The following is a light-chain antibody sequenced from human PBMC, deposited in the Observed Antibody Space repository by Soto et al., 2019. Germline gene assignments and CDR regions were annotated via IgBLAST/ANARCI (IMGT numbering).Light chain of an antibody. V-gene: IGKV3-11*01. CDR3: QQRSNWPLP. J-gene: IGKJ5*01. Sequence: EIVLTQSPATLSLSPGERATLSCRASQSVSNYLGWYQQKPGQAPRLLIYDASSRATGIPARFSGSGSGTDFTLTISSLEPEDFAIYYCQQRSNWPLPFSHGTRLEIK. CDR2: DAS. CDR1: QSVSNY.